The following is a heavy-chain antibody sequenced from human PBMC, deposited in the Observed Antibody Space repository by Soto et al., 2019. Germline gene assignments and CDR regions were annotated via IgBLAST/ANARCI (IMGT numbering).Heavy chain of an antibody. CDR2: MYYSETT. CDR1: GASINYFY. D-gene: IGHD6-13*01. J-gene: IGHJ5*02. V-gene: IGHV4-59*01. Sequence: ETLSLTCIVSGASINYFYGVWIRHTPGKGVEWVGFMYYSETTKYHPSLKGRINMSLDTTKNQDSLHLKSVTAADTAVYYCARANSSTWYKLEYKWFDPWGQGTQVTVSS. CDR3: ARANSSTWYKLEYKWFDP.